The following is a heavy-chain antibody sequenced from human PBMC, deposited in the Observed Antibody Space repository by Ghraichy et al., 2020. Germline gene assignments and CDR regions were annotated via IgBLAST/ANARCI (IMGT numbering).Heavy chain of an antibody. CDR3: ATSGDLDAFDI. V-gene: IGHV4-59*08. D-gene: IGHD3-10*01. J-gene: IGHJ3*02. CDR2: IYYSGST. Sequence: SETLSLTCTVSGGSISSYYWSWIRQPPGKGLEWIGYIYYSGSTNYNPSLKSRVTISVDTSTNQFSLKLSSVTAADTAVYYCATSGDLDAFDIWGQGTMVTVPS. CDR1: GGSISSYY.